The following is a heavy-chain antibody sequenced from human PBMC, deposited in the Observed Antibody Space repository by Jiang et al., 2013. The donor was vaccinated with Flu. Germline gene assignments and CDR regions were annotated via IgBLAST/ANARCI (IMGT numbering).Heavy chain of an antibody. V-gene: IGHV3-64D*06. D-gene: IGHD3-10*01. J-gene: IGHJ3*02. CDR1: GFTFSKYV. Sequence: QLLESGGGLVQPGGSLRLSCSGTGFTFSKYVMHWVRQAPGKGLEFVSLINSNGGSTYYADSVKARFTIFRDNSKNTLYLQMSSLRAEDTAVYYCVKPRIGDFLSLDAFDIWGQGTMVTVSS. CDR3: VKPRIGDFLSLDAFDI. CDR2: INSNGGST.